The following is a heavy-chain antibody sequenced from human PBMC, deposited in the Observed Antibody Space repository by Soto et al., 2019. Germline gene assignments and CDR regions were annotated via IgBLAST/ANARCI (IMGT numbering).Heavy chain of an antibody. D-gene: IGHD6-13*01. V-gene: IGHV3-23*01. CDR2: ISGSGGRT. CDR3: AKEGQQLGGAYFDY. J-gene: IGHJ4*02. Sequence: VQLLESGGGLVQPGGSLRLSCAASGFTFSSYAMSWVRQAPGKGLEWVSAISGSGGRTYYAGSVKGRFTTYREHSKNTLYRQMNSLRAEDTAIYYCAKEGQQLGGAYFDYWGQGTLVTVSS. CDR1: GFTFSSYA.